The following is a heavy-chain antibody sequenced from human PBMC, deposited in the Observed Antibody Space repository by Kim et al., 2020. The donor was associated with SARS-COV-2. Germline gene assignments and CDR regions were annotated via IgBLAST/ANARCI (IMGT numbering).Heavy chain of an antibody. Sequence: GGSLRLSCAASGFTFSSYSMHWVRQAPGKGLEWVAVIWYDGSNKYYADSVKGRFTISRDNSKNTLYLQMNSLRAEDTAVYYCAKDFSTGGLWVVVTASLAAYYYYYGKDVWGQGTTVTVSS. D-gene: IGHD2-21*02. CDR3: AKDFSTGGLWVVVTASLAAYYYYYGKDV. J-gene: IGHJ6*02. CDR1: GFTFSSYS. V-gene: IGHV3-33*06. CDR2: IWYDGSNK.